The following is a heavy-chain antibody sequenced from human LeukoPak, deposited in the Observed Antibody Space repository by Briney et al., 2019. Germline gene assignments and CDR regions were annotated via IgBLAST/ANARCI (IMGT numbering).Heavy chain of an antibody. CDR1: DFSISSAYY. V-gene: IGHV4-34*01. CDR3: ANAVSRVGDY. Sequence: SETLSLTCGASDFSISSAYYWSWIRQPPGKGVEWIGEINHSGSTNYNPSLKSRVTISVDTSKNQFSLKLSSVTAADTAVYYCANAVSRVGDYWGQGTLVTVSS. CDR2: INHSGST. J-gene: IGHJ4*02. D-gene: IGHD3-3*01.